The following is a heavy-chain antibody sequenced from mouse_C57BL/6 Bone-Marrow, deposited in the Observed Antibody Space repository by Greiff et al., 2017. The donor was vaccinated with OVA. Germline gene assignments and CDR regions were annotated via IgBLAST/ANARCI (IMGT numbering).Heavy chain of an antibody. D-gene: IGHD2-4*01. CDR2: IDPSDSYT. J-gene: IGHJ3*01. CDR3: ASGYDFDGGQNFAY. Sequence: VQLQQPGAELVRPGTSVKLSCKASGYTFTSYWMHWVKQRPGQGLEWIGVIDPSDSYTNYNQKFKGKATLTVDTSSSTAYMQLSSLTSEDSAVYYCASGYDFDGGQNFAYWGQGTLVTVSA. V-gene: IGHV1-59*01. CDR1: GYTFTSYW.